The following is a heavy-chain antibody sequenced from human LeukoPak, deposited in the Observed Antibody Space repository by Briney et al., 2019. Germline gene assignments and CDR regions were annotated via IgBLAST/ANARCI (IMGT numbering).Heavy chain of an antibody. CDR1: GFTFSSYG. Sequence: GGSLRLSCAASGFTFSSYGMHWVRQAPGKGLEWVAVISYDGSNKYYADSVKGRFTISRDNSKNTLYLQMNSLRAEDTAVYYCAKDGSSGPFDYWGQGTLVTVSS. CDR2: ISYDGSNK. D-gene: IGHD6-19*01. CDR3: AKDGSSGPFDY. V-gene: IGHV3-30*18. J-gene: IGHJ4*02.